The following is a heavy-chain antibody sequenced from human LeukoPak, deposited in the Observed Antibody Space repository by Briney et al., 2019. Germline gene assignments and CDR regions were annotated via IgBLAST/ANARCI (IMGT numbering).Heavy chain of an antibody. Sequence: ASVKVSCKASGGTFSSYAISWVRQAPGQGLEWMGRIIPILGIANYAQKFQGRVTITADKSTNTAYMELSSLRSEDTAVYYCARESGRSDWGQGTLVTVSS. CDR2: IIPILGIA. D-gene: IGHD2-15*01. V-gene: IGHV1-69*04. CDR3: ARESGRSD. CDR1: GGTFSSYA. J-gene: IGHJ4*02.